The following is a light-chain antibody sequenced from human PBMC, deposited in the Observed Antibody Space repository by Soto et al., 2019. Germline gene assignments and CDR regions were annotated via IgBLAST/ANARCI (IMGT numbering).Light chain of an antibody. Sequence: DIERTQCPSSLSVSVGYRVTITCLASQGISDWLAWYQQKPGKAPKLLIYAASSLQSGVPSRFSGSGSGTDFTLTISSLQHEDFATYYCQQTNSLPLTFGQGTRLEIK. J-gene: IGKJ5*01. V-gene: IGKV1-12*01. CDR3: QQTNSLPLT. CDR2: AAS. CDR1: QGISDW.